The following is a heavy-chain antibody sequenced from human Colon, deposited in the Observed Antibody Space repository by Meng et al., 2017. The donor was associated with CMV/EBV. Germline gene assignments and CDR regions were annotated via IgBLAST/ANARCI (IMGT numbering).Heavy chain of an antibody. CDR1: GLALGGDG. J-gene: IGHJ2*01. Sequence: WAASGLALGGDGMSWVRQAPGRGLEWVAAIWYDGSKTFQAESVKGRFTISRDNSKNTLYLQMTSLRVEDTAVYYCARVRNSVVHFDHWGRGTLVTVSS. D-gene: IGHD2-21*01. V-gene: IGHV3-33*01. CDR3: ARVRNSVVHFDH. CDR2: IWYDGSKT.